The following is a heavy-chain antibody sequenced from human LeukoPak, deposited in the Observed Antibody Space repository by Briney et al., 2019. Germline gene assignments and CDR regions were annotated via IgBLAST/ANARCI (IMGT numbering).Heavy chain of an antibody. V-gene: IGHV5-51*01. J-gene: IGHJ4*02. Sequence: GESLKISCKGSGYTFTTSWIGWVRQMPGKGLEWMGTIYPADSDARYSPSFEGQVTISVDKSISNAYLQWSSLKASDTAMYYCARHHYGTHWGQGTLVTVSS. CDR3: ARHHYGTH. CDR1: GYTFTTSW. D-gene: IGHD1-7*01. CDR2: IYPADSDA.